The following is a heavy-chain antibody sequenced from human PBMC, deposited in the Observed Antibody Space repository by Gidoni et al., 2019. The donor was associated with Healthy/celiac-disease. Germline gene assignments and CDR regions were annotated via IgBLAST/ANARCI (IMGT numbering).Heavy chain of an antibody. J-gene: IGHJ2*01. CDR1: GGSISSYY. D-gene: IGHD7-27*01. Sequence: QVQLQESGPGLVKPSETLSLTCTVSGGSISSYYWSWIRQHPGKGLEWIGYIYYSGSTNYNPSLKSRVTISVDTSKNQFSLKLSSVTAADTAVYYCAREALILPNWDWYFDLWGRGTLVTVSS. CDR2: IYYSGST. CDR3: AREALILPNWDWYFDL. V-gene: IGHV4-59*01.